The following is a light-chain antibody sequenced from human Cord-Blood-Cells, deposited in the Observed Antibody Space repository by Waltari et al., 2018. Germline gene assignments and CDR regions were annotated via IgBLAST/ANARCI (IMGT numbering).Light chain of an antibody. J-gene: IGLJ1*01. CDR3: CSYAGSSTFV. CDR2: EGS. V-gene: IGLV2-23*03. CDR1: SSDVGRYNL. Sequence: QSALTQPASVSGSPGPSITISCTGTSSDVGRYNLVSWYQQHPGKAPKLMIYEGSKRPSVVSNRFSGSKSGNTASLTISGLQAEDEADYYCCSYAGSSTFVFGTGTKVTVL.